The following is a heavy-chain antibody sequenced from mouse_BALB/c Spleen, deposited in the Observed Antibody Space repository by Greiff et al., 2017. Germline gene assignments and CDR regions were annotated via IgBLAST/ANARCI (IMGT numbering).Heavy chain of an antibody. V-gene: IGHV3-6*02. D-gene: IGHD2-4*01. CDR2: ISYDGSN. CDR3: ARDNYYDYAGFDY. Sequence: VQLKESGPGLVKPSQSLSLTCSVTGYSITSGYYWNWIRQFPGNKLEWMGYISYDGSNNYNPSLKNRISITRDTSKNQFFLKLNSVTTEDTATYYCARDNYYDYAGFDYWGQGTTLTVSS. CDR1: GYSITSGYY. J-gene: IGHJ2*01.